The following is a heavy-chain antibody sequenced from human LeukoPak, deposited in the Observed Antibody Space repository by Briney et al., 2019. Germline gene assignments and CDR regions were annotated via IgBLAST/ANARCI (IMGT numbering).Heavy chain of an antibody. CDR1: GGSMKSGSYY. Sequence: SETLSLTCTVSGGSMKSGSYYWTWIRQPAGKGLEWIGHFYTSGHTNYNPSLKSRVTISVDTSKNQFSLKLSSVTAEDTAVYYCARQNGYYGGNSIIYYYYMDVWGKGTTVTVSS. V-gene: IGHV4-61*09. CDR2: FYTSGHT. D-gene: IGHD4-23*01. J-gene: IGHJ6*03. CDR3: ARQNGYYGGNSIIYYYYMDV.